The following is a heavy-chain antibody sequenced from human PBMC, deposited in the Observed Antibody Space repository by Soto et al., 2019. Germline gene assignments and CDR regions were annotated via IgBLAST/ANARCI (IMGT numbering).Heavy chain of an antibody. CDR1: GYIFTSYV. V-gene: IGHV1-3*01. J-gene: IGHJ4*02. CDR3: ARDYYDSSGYYFGADY. D-gene: IGHD3-22*01. Sequence: ASVKVSCKASGYIFTSYVMEWVRQAPGQRLEWMGWINAGNGNTKYSQKFQGRVTITRDTSASTAYMELSSLRSEDTAVYYCARDYYDSSGYYFGADYWGQGTLVTVSS. CDR2: INAGNGNT.